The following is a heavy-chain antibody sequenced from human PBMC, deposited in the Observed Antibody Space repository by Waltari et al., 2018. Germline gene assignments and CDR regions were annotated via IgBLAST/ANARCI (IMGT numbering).Heavy chain of an antibody. J-gene: IGHJ6*02. CDR3: ARLHASYYYDSSGYSSFGMDV. CDR1: GYSISSGYY. CDR2: IYHSGST. D-gene: IGHD3-22*01. Sequence: QVQLQESGPGLVKPSETLSLTCAVSGYSISSGYYWGWIRQPAGKGREWIGSIYHSGSTYYNPPLKSRVTISVDTSKNQFSLKLSSVTAADTAVYYCARLHASYYYDSSGYSSFGMDVWGQGTTVTVSS. V-gene: IGHV4-38-2*01.